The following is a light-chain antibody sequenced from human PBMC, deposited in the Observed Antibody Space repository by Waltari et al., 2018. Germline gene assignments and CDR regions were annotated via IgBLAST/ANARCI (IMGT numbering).Light chain of an antibody. V-gene: IGLV1-47*01. CDR2: RNN. CDR3: AVWDDSLSGRV. CDR1: RSTLGTYS. Sequence: QSVLTQPPSASGTPGQRVTISCSGSRSTLGTYSVYWYQQLPGTAPKLLIYRNNQRPSGVPDRFSGSKSGTSASLAISGLRSEDEADYYCAVWDDSLSGRVFGGGTKVTVL. J-gene: IGLJ3*02.